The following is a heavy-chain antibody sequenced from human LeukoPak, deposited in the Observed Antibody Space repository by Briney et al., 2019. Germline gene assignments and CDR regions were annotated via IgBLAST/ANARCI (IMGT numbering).Heavy chain of an antibody. CDR2: INHNGST. V-gene: IGHV4-34*01. Sequence: SETLSLTCAVYGGSFSGYYWSWIRQPPGKGLEWIGEINHNGSTNYNPSLKSRVTISVDTSKNQFSLKLSSVTAADTAVYYCARIFSRMRLYYGSGSYYEHWGQGTLVTVSS. J-gene: IGHJ4*02. CDR1: GGSFSGYY. CDR3: ARIFSRMRLYYGSGSYYEH. D-gene: IGHD3-10*01.